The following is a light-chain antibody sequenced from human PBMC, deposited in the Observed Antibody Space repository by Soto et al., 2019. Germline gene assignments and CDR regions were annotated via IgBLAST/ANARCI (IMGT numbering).Light chain of an antibody. CDR1: SSDVGGYNY. J-gene: IGLJ1*01. CDR2: DVT. CDR3: CSYAGRYTFV. Sequence: QSALTQPASVSGSPGQSITISCTGTSSDVGGYNYVSWYQQHPGKAPKLMIYDVTKRPSGVPDRFSASKSGNTASLTISGLQAEDEADYYCCSYAGRYTFVFGSGTKVTVL. V-gene: IGLV2-11*01.